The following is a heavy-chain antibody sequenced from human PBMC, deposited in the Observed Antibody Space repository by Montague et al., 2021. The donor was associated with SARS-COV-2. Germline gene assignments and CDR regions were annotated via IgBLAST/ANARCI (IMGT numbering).Heavy chain of an antibody. Sequence: SETLSLTCTVSGGSISSSGYYWGWIRQPPGKGLEWIGNIYYSGSTYYNPSLKSRVTISVDTSKNQFSLKLSSVTAADTAVYYCAREDADVVLVVDVGGAFDIWGQGTLVTVSS. J-gene: IGHJ4*02. V-gene: IGHV4-39*07. CDR1: GGSISSSGYY. D-gene: IGHD2-8*02. CDR2: IYYSGST. CDR3: AREDADVVLVVDVGGAFDI.